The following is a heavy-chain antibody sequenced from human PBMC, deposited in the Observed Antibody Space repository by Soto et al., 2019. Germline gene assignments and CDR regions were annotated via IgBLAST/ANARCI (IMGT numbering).Heavy chain of an antibody. CDR3: ARDSEFGVVINYYYYYGMDV. CDR1: GFTFSSYS. Sequence: VRLSCAASGFTFSSYSMNWVRQAPGKGLEWVSSISSSSSYIYYADSVKGRFTIPRDNAKNSLYLQMNSLRAEDTAVYYCARDSEFGVVINYYYYYGMDVWGQGTTVTVSS. D-gene: IGHD3-3*01. J-gene: IGHJ6*02. V-gene: IGHV3-21*01. CDR2: ISSSSSYI.